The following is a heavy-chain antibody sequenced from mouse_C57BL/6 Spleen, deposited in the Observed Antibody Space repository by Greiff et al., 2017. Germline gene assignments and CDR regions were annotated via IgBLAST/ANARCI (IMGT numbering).Heavy chain of an antibody. D-gene: IGHD1-1*01. V-gene: IGHV1-50*01. CDR2: IDPSDSYT. CDR3: ARSGYYGSSRYWYFDV. Sequence: QVQLQQPGAELVKPGASVKLSCKASGYTFTSYWMQWVKQRPGQGLEWIGEIDPSDSYTNYNQKFKGKATLTVDTSSSTAYMQLSSLTSEDSAVYYCARSGYYGSSRYWYFDVWGTGTTVTVSS. CDR1: GYTFTSYW. J-gene: IGHJ1*03.